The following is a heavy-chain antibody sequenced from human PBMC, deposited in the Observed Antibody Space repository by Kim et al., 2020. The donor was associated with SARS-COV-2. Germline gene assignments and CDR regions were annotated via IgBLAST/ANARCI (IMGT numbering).Heavy chain of an antibody. CDR2: IYNGDSST. J-gene: IGHJ6*02. V-gene: IGHV3-23*03. Sequence: GGSLRLSCAASGFTFSNYAMSWVRQGPGKGLEWVSVIYNGDSSTYYADSVKGRFTISRDNSKNTLYLQMNSLRAEDTAVYYCAKDRGNYDMAVWGQWTTVTLPS. CDR1: GFTFSNYA. D-gene: IGHD3-10*01. CDR3: AKDRGNYDMAV.